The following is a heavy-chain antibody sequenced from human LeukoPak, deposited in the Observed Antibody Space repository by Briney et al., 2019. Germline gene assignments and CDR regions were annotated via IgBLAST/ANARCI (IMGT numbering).Heavy chain of an antibody. D-gene: IGHD6-6*01. J-gene: IGHJ4*02. CDR2: ISGSGGST. CDR3: AKDDRIAARGGDFDY. Sequence: PGGSLRLSCAAPGFTFSSYAMSWVRQAPGKGLEWVSAISGSGGSTYYADSVKGRFTISRDNSKNTLYLQMNSLRAEDTAVYYCAKDDRIAARGGDFDYWGQGTLVTVSS. CDR1: GFTFSSYA. V-gene: IGHV3-23*01.